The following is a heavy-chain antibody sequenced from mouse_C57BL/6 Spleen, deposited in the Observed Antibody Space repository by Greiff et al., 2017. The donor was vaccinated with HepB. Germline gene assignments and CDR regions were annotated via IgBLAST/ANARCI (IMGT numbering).Heavy chain of an antibody. Sequence: VQLQQSGPELVKPGASVKISCKASGYTFTDYYMNWVKQSHGKSLEWIGDINPNNGGTSYNQKFKGKATLTVDKSSSTAYMELRSLTSEDSAVYYCARSIYYGRYFDVWGTGTTVTVSS. CDR1: GYTFTDYY. D-gene: IGHD2-1*01. V-gene: IGHV1-26*01. CDR3: ARSIYYGRYFDV. CDR2: INPNNGGT. J-gene: IGHJ1*03.